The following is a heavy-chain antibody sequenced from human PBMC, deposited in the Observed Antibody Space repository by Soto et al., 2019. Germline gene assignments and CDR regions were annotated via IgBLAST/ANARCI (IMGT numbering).Heavy chain of an antibody. CDR3: ARGRGGDSSSWSPFDY. CDR1: GGTFSRYA. D-gene: IGHD6-13*01. J-gene: IGHJ4*02. Sequence: SVKVSCKASGGTFSRYAISWVRQAPGQGLEWMGGIIPIFGTANYAQKFQGRVTITADESTSTAYMELSSLRSEDTAVYYCARGRGGDSSSWSPFDYWGQGTLVTVSS. V-gene: IGHV1-69*13. CDR2: IIPIFGTA.